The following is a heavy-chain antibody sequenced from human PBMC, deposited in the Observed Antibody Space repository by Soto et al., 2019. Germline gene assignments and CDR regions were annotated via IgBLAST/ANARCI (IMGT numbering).Heavy chain of an antibody. V-gene: IGHV4-30-2*01. CDR1: GGSISSGGYS. CDR2: IYHSGST. D-gene: IGHD3-22*01. J-gene: IGHJ5*02. CDR3: ARANPSDSSGYYHRVGWFDP. Sequence: QLQLQESGSGLVKPSQTLSLTCAVSGGSISSGGYSWSWIRQPPGKGLEWIGYIYHSGSTYYNPSLKSRGPISVDRSKNKFSLKLSSVTAADTAVYYCARANPSDSSGYYHRVGWFDPWGQGTLVTVSS.